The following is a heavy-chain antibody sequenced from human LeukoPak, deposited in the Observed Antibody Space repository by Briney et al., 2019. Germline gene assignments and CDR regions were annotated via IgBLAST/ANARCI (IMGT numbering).Heavy chain of an antibody. CDR3: AREAPIVGATTGGPRLFDP. V-gene: IGHV4-59*01. Sequence: PSETLSLTCTVSGGSISSYYWSWIRQPPGKGLEWIGYIYYSGSTNYNPSLKSRVTISVDTSKNQFSLKLSSVTAADTAVYYCAREAPIVGATTGGPRLFDPWGQGTLVTVSS. D-gene: IGHD1-26*01. CDR1: GGSISSYY. CDR2: IYYSGST. J-gene: IGHJ5*02.